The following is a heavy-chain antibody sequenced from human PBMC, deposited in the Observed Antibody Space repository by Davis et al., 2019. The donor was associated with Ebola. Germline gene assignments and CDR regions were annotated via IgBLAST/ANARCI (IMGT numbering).Heavy chain of an antibody. Sequence: PGGSLRLSCAASGFTFSSYSMNWVRQAPGKGLEWVAVISYDGSNKYYADSVKGRFTISRDNSKNTLYLQMNSLRAEDTAVYYCAKGGSRDYWGQGTLVTVSS. CDR3: AKGGSRDY. CDR1: GFTFSSYS. J-gene: IGHJ4*02. CDR2: ISYDGSNK. V-gene: IGHV3-30*18.